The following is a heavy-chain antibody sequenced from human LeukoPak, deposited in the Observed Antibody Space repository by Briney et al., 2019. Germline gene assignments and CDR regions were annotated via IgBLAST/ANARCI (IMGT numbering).Heavy chain of an antibody. CDR1: GYTFTSYD. CDR2: MNPNNGNT. Sequence: VASVKVSCKASGYTFTSYDINWMRQAPGQGLEWVGWMNPNNGNTDYAQTLQGKLTMTRNTSIKTAYMELSSLRSEDTAVYYCSRRFYDNVTGHTWYDYWGQGALVTVSS. D-gene: IGHD3-9*01. J-gene: IGHJ4*02. V-gene: IGHV1-8*01. CDR3: SRRFYDNVTGHTWYDY.